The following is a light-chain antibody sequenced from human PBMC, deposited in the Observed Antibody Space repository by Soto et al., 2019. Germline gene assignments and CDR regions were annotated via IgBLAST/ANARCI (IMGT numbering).Light chain of an antibody. CDR3: QQYDNWPPWT. CDR2: DAS. CDR1: QSVRAN. Sequence: EIVMTQSPATLSVSPGERATLSCRASQSVRANLAWYQQKPGQAPRLLLYDASTRATGVPARFSGSGSGTAFNLTISSLQSEDFAVYYCQQYDNWPPWTFGQGTKVEIK. J-gene: IGKJ1*01. V-gene: IGKV3-15*01.